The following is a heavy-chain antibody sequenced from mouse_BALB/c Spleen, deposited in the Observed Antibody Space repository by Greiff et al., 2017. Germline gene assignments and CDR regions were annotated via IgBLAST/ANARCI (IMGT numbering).Heavy chain of an antibody. V-gene: IGHV5-6-3*01. J-gene: IGHJ3*01. D-gene: IGHD1-1*01. Sequence: EVKLVESGGGLVQPGGSLKLSCAASGFTFSSYGMSWVRQTPDKRLELVATINSNGGSTYYPDSVKGRFTISRDNAKNTLYLQMSSLKSEDTAMYYCARDNGSSYRWFAYWGQGTLVTVSA. CDR2: INSNGGST. CDR1: GFTFSSYG. CDR3: ARDNGSSYRWFAY.